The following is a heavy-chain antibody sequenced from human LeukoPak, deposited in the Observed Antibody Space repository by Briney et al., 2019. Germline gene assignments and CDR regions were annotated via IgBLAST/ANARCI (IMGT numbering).Heavy chain of an antibody. D-gene: IGHD1-26*01. Sequence: ASVKVSCKASGYTFINYGLTWVRQVPGQGFEWMGWISAYTGSTNYAQKLQGRVTMPTDPSTSTAYMDLRSLRSEDTAVYYCARTGGATGAFDIWGQGTMVIVSS. CDR1: GYTFINYG. CDR2: ISAYTGST. J-gene: IGHJ3*02. V-gene: IGHV1-18*01. CDR3: ARTGGATGAFDI.